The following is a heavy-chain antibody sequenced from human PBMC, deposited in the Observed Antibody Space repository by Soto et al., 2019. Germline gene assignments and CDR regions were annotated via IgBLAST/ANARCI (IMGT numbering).Heavy chain of an antibody. V-gene: IGHV1-69*13. CDR2: IIPIFGTA. D-gene: IGHD4-17*01. Sequence: SVKVSCKASGGTFSIYSISWVRQAPGQGLEWMGGIIPIFGTANYAQKFQGRVTITADESTSTAYMELSSLRSEDTAVYYCARDHPPDYGGNPPDYWGQGTLVTVSS. CDR3: ARDHPPDYGGNPPDY. J-gene: IGHJ4*02. CDR1: GGTFSIYS.